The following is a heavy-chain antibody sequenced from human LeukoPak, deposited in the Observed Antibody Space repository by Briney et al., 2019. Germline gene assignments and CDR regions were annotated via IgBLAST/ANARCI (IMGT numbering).Heavy chain of an antibody. Sequence: ASVKVSCKASGGTFSSYAISWVRQAPGQGLEWMGGIIPIFGTANYAQKFQGRVTITADESTSTAYMELSSLRSEDTAVYYCARGGYSSSWYRREWSLREYYYYGMDVWGQGTTVTVSS. D-gene: IGHD6-13*01. CDR3: ARGGYSSSWYRREWSLREYYYYGMDV. J-gene: IGHJ6*02. V-gene: IGHV1-69*13. CDR1: GGTFSSYA. CDR2: IIPIFGTA.